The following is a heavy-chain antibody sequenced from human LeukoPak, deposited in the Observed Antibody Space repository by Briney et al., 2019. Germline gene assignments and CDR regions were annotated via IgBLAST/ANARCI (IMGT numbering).Heavy chain of an antibody. Sequence: SETLSLTCTVSGGSISTYFWTWIRQPPGKGLEWIGSIYYSGSTNYRPSLKSRATISVDTSRNQFSLRLSSVTAADTAVYYCARCQSKYFYDRGGFDIWGQGTMVTVSS. CDR2: IYYSGST. J-gene: IGHJ3*02. CDR3: ARCQSKYFYDRGGFDI. V-gene: IGHV4-59*01. CDR1: GGSISTYF. D-gene: IGHD3-22*01.